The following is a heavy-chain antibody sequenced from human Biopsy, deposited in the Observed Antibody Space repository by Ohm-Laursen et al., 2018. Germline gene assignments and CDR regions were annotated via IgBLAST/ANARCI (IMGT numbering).Heavy chain of an antibody. Sequence: SSVKVSCKVPGGTFSNYGVNWVRQAPGQGLEWPGGNIPILGTGNYAQKFQDRVTVAGDTSTSTATMELRSLRFDDTAVYYCATKLTGYFHHWGQGTLVIVSS. V-gene: IGHV1-69*06. CDR1: GGTFSNYG. CDR3: ATKLTGYFHH. CDR2: NIPILGTG. D-gene: IGHD3-9*01. J-gene: IGHJ1*01.